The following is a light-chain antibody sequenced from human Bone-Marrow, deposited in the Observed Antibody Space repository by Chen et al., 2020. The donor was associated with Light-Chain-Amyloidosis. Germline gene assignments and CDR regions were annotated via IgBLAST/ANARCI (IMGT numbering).Light chain of an antibody. Sequence: SYVLTQHSPVSGAPGQTATIACGGNNIGSTILHWYQQTPVQAPLLVDNDDSDRPSGIPERLSGSNSGNTATRTISRVEAVDEAYYYCQVWDSSSDRPVFGGGTKLTVL. CDR2: DDS. V-gene: IGLV3-21*02. J-gene: IGLJ3*02. CDR1: NIGSTI. CDR3: QVWDSSSDRPV.